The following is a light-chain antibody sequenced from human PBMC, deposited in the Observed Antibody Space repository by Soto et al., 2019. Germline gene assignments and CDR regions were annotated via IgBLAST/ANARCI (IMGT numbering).Light chain of an antibody. Sequence: IVLAQSPATLSLSPGERSTLSCVASQSVSISYLAWYQEKPGQAPSIPSHVASSRATGIPDRFSRSGSGTDFSLTISRLEPEDFAVYYCQQRSNWRGVTFGPAT. CDR2: VAS. CDR3: QQRSNWRGVT. J-gene: IGKJ3*01. CDR1: QSVSISY. V-gene: IGKV3D-20*02.